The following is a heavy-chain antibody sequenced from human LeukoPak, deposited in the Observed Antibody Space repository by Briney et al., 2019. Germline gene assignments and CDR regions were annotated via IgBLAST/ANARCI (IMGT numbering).Heavy chain of an antibody. V-gene: IGHV4-39*01. J-gene: IGHJ3*02. D-gene: IGHD6-13*01. Sequence: PSETLSLTCTVSGGSISSSSYYWGWIRQPPGKGLEWIGSIYYSGSTYYNPSLKSRVTISVDTSKNQFSLKLSSVTAADTAVYYCARRSSSSWYGETDDGFDIWGQGTTVTVSS. CDR3: ARRSSSSWYGETDDGFDI. CDR2: IYYSGST. CDR1: GGSISSSSYY.